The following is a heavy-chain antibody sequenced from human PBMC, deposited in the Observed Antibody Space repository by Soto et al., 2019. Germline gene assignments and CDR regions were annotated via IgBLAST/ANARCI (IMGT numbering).Heavy chain of an antibody. J-gene: IGHJ6*02. CDR1: GGTLSSYA. Sequence: ASVKVTCKASGGTLSSYAISWVRQAPGQGLEWMGGIIPIFGTANYAQKFQGRVTITADESTSTAYMELSSLRSEDTAVYYCAIQGGADYYHCYRIAVWGQGTTVTVSS. CDR3: AIQGGADYYHCYRIAV. D-gene: IGHD1-1*01. V-gene: IGHV1-69*13. CDR2: IIPIFGTA.